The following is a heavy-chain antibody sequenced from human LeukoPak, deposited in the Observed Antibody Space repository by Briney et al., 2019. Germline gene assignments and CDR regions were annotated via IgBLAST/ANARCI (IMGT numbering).Heavy chain of an antibody. J-gene: IGHJ4*02. Sequence: AGGSLRLSCAASGFTFGSYSMNWVRQAPGKGLEWVSYISSSSSTIYYADSVKGRFTISRDNAKNSLYLQMNSLRAEDTAVYYCARPRIVGARALAYWGQGTLVTVSS. CDR1: GFTFGSYS. CDR2: ISSSSSTI. D-gene: IGHD1-26*01. CDR3: ARPRIVGARALAY. V-gene: IGHV3-48*01.